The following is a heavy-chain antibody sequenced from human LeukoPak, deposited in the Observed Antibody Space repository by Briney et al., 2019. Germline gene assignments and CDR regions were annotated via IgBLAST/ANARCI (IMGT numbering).Heavy chain of an antibody. D-gene: IGHD2-15*01. V-gene: IGHV4-38-2*02. J-gene: IGHJ5*02. CDR2: FSHSGST. Sequence: SSETLSLTCTVSGYSISSGSCWGLIRQPPGEGLDWVRSFSHSGSTFYHPSLKSRVTISVDTAKNQFSLKLSSVTAADSALYYCATCSGGSCYHRSGWFDPWGQGTLVTVSS. CDR3: ATCSGGSCYHRSGWFDP. CDR1: GYSISSGSC.